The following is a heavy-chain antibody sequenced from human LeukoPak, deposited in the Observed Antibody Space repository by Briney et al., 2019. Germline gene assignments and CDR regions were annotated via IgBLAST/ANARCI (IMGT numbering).Heavy chain of an antibody. CDR2: IIPIFGTA. CDR3: ARFSPLTTVVIQD. CDR1: GGTFSSYA. J-gene: IGHJ4*02. D-gene: IGHD4-23*01. V-gene: IGHV1-69*06. Sequence: ASVMVSCTASGGTFSSYAISWVRQAPGQGLEWMGGIIPIFGTANYAQKFQGRVTITADKSTSTAYMELSSLRSEDTAVYYCARFSPLTTVVIQDWGQGTLVTVSS.